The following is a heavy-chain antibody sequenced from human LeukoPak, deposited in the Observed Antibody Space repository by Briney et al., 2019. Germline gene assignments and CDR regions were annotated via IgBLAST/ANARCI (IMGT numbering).Heavy chain of an antibody. Sequence: PGRSLRLSCAASGFTFSSYAMHWVRQAPGKGLEWVAVISYDGSNKYYADSVKGRFTISRDNSKNTLYLQMNSLRAEDTAVYYCARDYSGYSVDWGQGTLVTVSS. CDR3: ARDYSGYSVD. CDR2: ISYDGSNK. V-gene: IGHV3-30-3*01. D-gene: IGHD5-12*01. CDR1: GFTFSSYA. J-gene: IGHJ4*02.